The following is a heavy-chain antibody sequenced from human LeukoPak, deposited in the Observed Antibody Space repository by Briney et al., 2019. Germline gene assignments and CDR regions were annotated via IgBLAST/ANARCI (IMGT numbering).Heavy chain of an antibody. CDR2: INHSGST. CDR3: ARGPSGLWFGELLSLYYYGMDV. V-gene: IGHV4-34*01. CDR1: GGSFSGYC. D-gene: IGHD3-10*01. J-gene: IGHJ6*02. Sequence: PSETLSLTCAVYGGSFSGYCWSWIRQPPGKGLEWIGEINHSGSTNYNPSLKSRVTISVDTSKNQFSLKLSSVTAADTAVYYCARGPSGLWFGELLSLYYYGMDVWGQGTTVTASS.